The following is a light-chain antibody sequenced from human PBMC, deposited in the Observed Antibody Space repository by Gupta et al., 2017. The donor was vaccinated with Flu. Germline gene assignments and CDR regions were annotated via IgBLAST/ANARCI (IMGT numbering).Light chain of an antibody. CDR2: GAS. V-gene: IGKV3-15*01. Sequence: EIVMTQSPATLSVSPGERATLSCRASQSVSSNLAWYQQKPGQAPRLLIYGASTRATGSPDRFSGSGYGKECTLTISSLQSEEFAVYYCQQYKNGHHLMYTFGQGTKLEIK. J-gene: IGKJ2*01. CDR3: QQYKNGHHLMYT. CDR1: QSVSSN.